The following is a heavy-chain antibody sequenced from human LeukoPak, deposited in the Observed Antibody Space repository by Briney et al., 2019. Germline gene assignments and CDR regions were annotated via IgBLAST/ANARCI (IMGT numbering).Heavy chain of an antibody. J-gene: IGHJ6*03. CDR3: ARDARSSGYYYYYMDV. Sequence: GGSLRLSCAASGFTSSRSAMYWVRQAPGKGLEWVAVISFDGYNQYEADSVKGRFTISRDNSKNTLDLQMNSVRPEDTAVYYCARDARSSGYYYYYMDVWGKGTTVTVSS. V-gene: IGHV3-30*04. D-gene: IGHD6-6*01. CDR2: ISFDGYNQ. CDR1: GFTSSRSA.